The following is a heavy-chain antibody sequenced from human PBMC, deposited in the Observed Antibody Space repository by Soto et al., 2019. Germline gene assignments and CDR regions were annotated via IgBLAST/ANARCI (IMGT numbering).Heavy chain of an antibody. D-gene: IGHD1-1*01. V-gene: IGHV1-18*04. CDR1: GYTFSTYG. CDR2: ISANNGNT. Sequence: ASVKVSCKASGYTFSTYGISCVLQSPLQGLDWMGCISANNGNTKYAQKLQGRVTMTTDTSTSTAYMELRSLRSDDTAVYYCARDDGQLERRTGIDYWGQGTVVTVSS. CDR3: ARDDGQLERRTGIDY. J-gene: IGHJ4*02.